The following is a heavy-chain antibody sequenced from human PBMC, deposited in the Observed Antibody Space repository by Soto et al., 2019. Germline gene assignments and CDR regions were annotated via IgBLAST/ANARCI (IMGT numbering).Heavy chain of an antibody. CDR2: GST. V-gene: IGHV4-59*11. D-gene: IGHD3-10*01. CDR1: GDSISSHY. J-gene: IGHJ4*02. CDR3: ARVSTSASGSYYTLDY. Sequence: SETLSLICTVSGDSISSHYWSWIRQPPGKGLEWIGFGSTKYNPSLKSRIRISVDTSKNQFSLNLTSATAADTAVYYCARVSTSASGSYYTLDYWGQGTLVTVSS.